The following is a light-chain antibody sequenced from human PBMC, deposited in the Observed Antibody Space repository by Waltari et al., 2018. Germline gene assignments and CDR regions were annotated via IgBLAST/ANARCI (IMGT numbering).Light chain of an antibody. J-gene: IGKJ1*01. Sequence: DIQMSQSPSSVSASVGDRVTLTCRASQGISSRLAWYQQKPGKAPQLLISDASSLHSGVPSRFSGSGSGTDFTLTISSLQPEDFATYYCLQVNSVPRTFGQGTKVEVK. CDR2: DAS. CDR1: QGISSR. CDR3: LQVNSVPRT. V-gene: IGKV1-12*01.